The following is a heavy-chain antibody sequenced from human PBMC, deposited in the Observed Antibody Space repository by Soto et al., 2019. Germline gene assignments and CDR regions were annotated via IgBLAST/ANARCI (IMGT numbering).Heavy chain of an antibody. Sequence: PGGSLRLSCAASGFPFSSYAMSWVRQAPGKGLEWVSAISGSGGSTYYADSVKGRFTISRDNSKNTLYLQMNSLRAEDTAVYYCAKDKNKPTTMIVVVTNFDYWGQGTLVTVSS. J-gene: IGHJ4*02. CDR1: GFPFSSYA. V-gene: IGHV3-23*01. D-gene: IGHD3-22*01. CDR2: ISGSGGST. CDR3: AKDKNKPTTMIVVVTNFDY.